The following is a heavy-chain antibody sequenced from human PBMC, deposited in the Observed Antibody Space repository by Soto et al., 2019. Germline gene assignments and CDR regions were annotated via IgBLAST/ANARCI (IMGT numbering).Heavy chain of an antibody. J-gene: IGHJ6*02. Sequence: GGSLRLSCAASGFTFSSYSMNWVRQAPGKGLEWVSYISSSSSTIYYADSVKGRFTISRDNAKNSLYLQMNSLRDEDTAVYYCARDLQTTTGYYYGMDVWGQGTTVTAP. CDR3: ARDLQTTTGYYYGMDV. D-gene: IGHD1-1*01. V-gene: IGHV3-48*02. CDR1: GFTFSSYS. CDR2: ISSSSSTI.